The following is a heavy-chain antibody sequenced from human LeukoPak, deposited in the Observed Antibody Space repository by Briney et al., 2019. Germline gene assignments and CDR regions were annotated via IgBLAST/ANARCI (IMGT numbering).Heavy chain of an antibody. D-gene: IGHD3-3*01. CDR3: ARDGTDYDFWSGYFI. J-gene: IGHJ3*02. V-gene: IGHV1-69*13. Sequence: SVKVSCKASGGTFSSYAISWVRQAPGQGLEWMGGIIPIFGTANYAQKFQGRVTITADESTSTAYMELSSLRSEDTAVYYCARDGTDYDFWSGYFIWGQGTMVTVPS. CDR1: GGTFSSYA. CDR2: IIPIFGTA.